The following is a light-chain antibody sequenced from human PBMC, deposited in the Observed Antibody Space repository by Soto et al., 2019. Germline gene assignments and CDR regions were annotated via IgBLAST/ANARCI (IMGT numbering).Light chain of an antibody. Sequence: QTVVTQEPSFSVSPGATVTLTCGLSSGSVSTNNYPSWYQQTPGQAPLTLIYSTYTRSSGVPDRFSASILGNKAALTITGAQADDESDYYCVLYMGSGIWVFGGGTKVTVL. V-gene: IGLV8-61*01. J-gene: IGLJ3*02. CDR1: SGSVSTNNY. CDR2: STY. CDR3: VLYMGSGIWV.